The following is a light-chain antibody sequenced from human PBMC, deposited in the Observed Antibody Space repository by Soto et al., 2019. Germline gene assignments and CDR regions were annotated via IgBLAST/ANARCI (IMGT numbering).Light chain of an antibody. V-gene: IGKV3-20*01. CDR3: QEYGSSSWT. Sequence: EIVLTQSPGTLSLSPGERATLSCRASQSVSSSYLAWYQQKPGQAHRLLIYGASSRATGIPDRFSGSGSGTDFTLTISRLEPEYFAVYYCQEYGSSSWTSGQGTKVEIK. CDR1: QSVSSSY. CDR2: GAS. J-gene: IGKJ1*01.